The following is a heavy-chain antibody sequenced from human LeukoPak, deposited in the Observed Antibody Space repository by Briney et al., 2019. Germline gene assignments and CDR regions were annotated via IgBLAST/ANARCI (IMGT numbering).Heavy chain of an antibody. CDR1: GGTFSSYA. V-gene: IGHV1-69*06. CDR2: IIPIFGTA. CDR3: ARGAAAGTPLYYFDY. Sequence: SVKVSCKASGGTFSSYAISWVRQAPGQGLEWMGGIIPIFGTANYAQKFQGRVTITADKSTSTAYMELSSLRSEDTAVYYCARGAAAGTPLYYFDYWGQGTLVTVSS. J-gene: IGHJ4*02. D-gene: IGHD6-13*01.